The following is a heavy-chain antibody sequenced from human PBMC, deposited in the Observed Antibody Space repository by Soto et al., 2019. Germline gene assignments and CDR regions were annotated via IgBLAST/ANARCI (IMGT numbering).Heavy chain of an antibody. V-gene: IGHV1-69*06. CDR2: IIPFLGKI. CDR3: ARETAHRGASGRPLLPENFDS. CDR1: GSIFITYG. D-gene: IGHD3-10*01. Sequence: QVQLVQSGAEMKMPGSSVKVSCKTWGSIFITYGISWVQQAPGQGLEWMGGIIPFLGKINHAQIFQDRVTITADKATSTVYLELTDLISNDTAVYYCARETAHRGASGRPLLPENFDSWGQGTLVTVSS. J-gene: IGHJ4*02.